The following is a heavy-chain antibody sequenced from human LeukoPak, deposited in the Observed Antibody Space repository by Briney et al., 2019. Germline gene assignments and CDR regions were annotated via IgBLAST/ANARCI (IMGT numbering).Heavy chain of an antibody. CDR3: ARDSSGWYYFDY. V-gene: IGHV3-48*03. D-gene: IGHD6-19*01. CDR2: ISSSSGSTI. J-gene: IGHJ4*02. CDR1: GFTFSNYE. Sequence: GGSLRLSCAASGFTFSNYEMNWVRQAPGKGLEWVSYISSSSGSTIYYADSVKGRFTISRDNAKNSLYLQMNSLGAEDTAVYYCARDSSGWYYFDYWGQGTLVTVSS.